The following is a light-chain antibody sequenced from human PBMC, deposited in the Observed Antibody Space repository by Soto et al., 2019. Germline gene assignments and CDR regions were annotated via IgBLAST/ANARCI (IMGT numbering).Light chain of an antibody. CDR3: QQYNKWPWT. CDR1: QSVSSN. CDR2: GAS. J-gene: IGKJ1*01. Sequence: EIVMTQSPATLSVSPGERATLSCRASQSVSSNLAWYQQKPGQAPRLLIYGASTRATGIPARFSGSGSGTEFTLTISSLQSEDCAVYYCQQYNKWPWTFGQGTKVDIK. V-gene: IGKV3-15*01.